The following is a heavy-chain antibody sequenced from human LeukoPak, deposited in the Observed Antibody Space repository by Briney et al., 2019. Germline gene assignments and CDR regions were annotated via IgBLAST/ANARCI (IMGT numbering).Heavy chain of an antibody. Sequence: GGSLRLSCAGSGFTLRSFWMHWVRQAPGKGLEWVSLINNDGSITTYAASVKGRFTISRDNTDNTLYLQMTNLRVEDSAVYFCAREPSNYGSGSYYLSAWGQGTLVTVSP. CDR1: GFTLRSFW. CDR3: AREPSNYGSGSYYLSA. CDR2: INNDGSIT. J-gene: IGHJ5*02. V-gene: IGHV3-74*01. D-gene: IGHD3-10*01.